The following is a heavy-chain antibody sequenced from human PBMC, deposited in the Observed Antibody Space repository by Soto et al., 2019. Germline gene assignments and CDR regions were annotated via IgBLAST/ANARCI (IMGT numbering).Heavy chain of an antibody. V-gene: IGHV3-21*01. CDR3: VRDYRGYDLFDY. J-gene: IGHJ4*02. Sequence: GGSLRLSCAASGFTFSSYSMNWVRQAPGKGLEWVSYISSRSTYIYYADSVKGRFTISRDNAKNSLYLQMNSLRAGDTAVYYCVRDYRGYDLFDYWGQGTLVTVSS. CDR2: ISSRSTYI. D-gene: IGHD5-12*01. CDR1: GFTFSSYS.